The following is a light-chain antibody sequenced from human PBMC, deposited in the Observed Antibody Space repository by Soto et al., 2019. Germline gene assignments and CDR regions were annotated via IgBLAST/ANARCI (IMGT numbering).Light chain of an antibody. CDR2: DVT. CDR3: SSYTSSSTYA. Sequence: SVLTQPASVSGSPGQSITISCTGTRSDVGGYNYVYWHQQHPGKAPKLMIYDVTNRPSGVSDRFSGSKSGNTASLTISGLQAEDEADYYCSSYTSSSTYAFGAGTKVTVL. CDR1: RSDVGGYNY. J-gene: IGLJ1*01. V-gene: IGLV2-14*01.